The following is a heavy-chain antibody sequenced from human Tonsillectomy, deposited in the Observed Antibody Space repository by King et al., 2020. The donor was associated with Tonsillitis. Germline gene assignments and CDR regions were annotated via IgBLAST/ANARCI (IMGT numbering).Heavy chain of an antibody. CDR2: ISYSGST. V-gene: IGHV4-39*01. Sequence: QLQESGPGLVKPSETLSLSCTVSGGSISGSTYYWGWIRQPPGKGLEWIGSISYSGSTYCHPSLKTRVTISADTSKNQFSLKLSSVTATDSAVYYCARLYDYVWGSYKYYFDYWGQGTLVTVSS. CDR3: ARLYDYVWGSYKYYFDY. CDR1: GGSISGSTYY. D-gene: IGHD3-16*01. J-gene: IGHJ4*02.